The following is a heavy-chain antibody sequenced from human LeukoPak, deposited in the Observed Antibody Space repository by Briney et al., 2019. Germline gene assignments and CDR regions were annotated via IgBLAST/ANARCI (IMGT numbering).Heavy chain of an antibody. CDR1: GDSISSGDYY. CDR3: VRDAGDLDY. J-gene: IGHJ4*02. D-gene: IGHD4-17*01. CDR2: IYYSGST. Sequence: SETLSLTCTVSGDSISSGDYYWSWIRQPPGKGLEWIGHIYYSGSTNYNPSLKSRVIISVDTSKNQFSLKLTSVTAADTAVYYCVRDAGDLDYWGQGTLATVSS. V-gene: IGHV4-30-4*01.